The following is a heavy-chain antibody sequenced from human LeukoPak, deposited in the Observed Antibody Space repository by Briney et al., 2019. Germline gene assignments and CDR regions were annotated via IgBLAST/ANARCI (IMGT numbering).Heavy chain of an antibody. CDR3: ASSHTPVTVGSSGYYFNYMDV. J-gene: IGHJ6*03. V-gene: IGHV1-69*13. CDR2: IIPIFGTA. Sequence: EASVKVSCKASGGTFSSYAISWVRQAPGQGLEWMGGIIPIFGTANYAQKFQGRVTITADESTSTAYMELSSLRSEDTAVYYCASSHTPVTVGSSGYYFNYMDVWGKGTTVTVSS. D-gene: IGHD3-22*01. CDR1: GGTFSSYA.